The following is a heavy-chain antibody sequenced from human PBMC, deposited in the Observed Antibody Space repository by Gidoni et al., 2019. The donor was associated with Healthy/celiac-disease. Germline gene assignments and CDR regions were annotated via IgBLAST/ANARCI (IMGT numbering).Heavy chain of an antibody. CDR2: ISWNSGSI. D-gene: IGHD6-13*01. CDR1: GFPFDDYA. V-gene: IGHV3-9*01. Sequence: EVQLVESGGGLVQPGRSLRLSCAASGFPFDDYAMHWVRQAPGKGLEWVSGISWNSGSIGYADSVKGRFTISRDNAKNSLYLQMNSLRAEDTALYYCAKAKGQQLGYGMDVWGQGTTVTVSS. J-gene: IGHJ6*02. CDR3: AKAKGQQLGYGMDV.